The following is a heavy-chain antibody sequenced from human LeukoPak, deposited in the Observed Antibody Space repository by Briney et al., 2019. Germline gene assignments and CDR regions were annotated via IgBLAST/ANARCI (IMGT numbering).Heavy chain of an antibody. Sequence: SETLSLTCTVSGGSISSYYWSWIRQPPGKGLEWIGYIYYSGSTNYNPSLKSRVTISVDTSKNQFSLKLSAVTAADTAVYYCARHGSVATGDYFDYWGQGTLVTVSS. CDR2: IYYSGST. J-gene: IGHJ4*02. V-gene: IGHV4-59*08. CDR3: ARHGSVATGDYFDY. D-gene: IGHD5-12*01. CDR1: GGSISSYY.